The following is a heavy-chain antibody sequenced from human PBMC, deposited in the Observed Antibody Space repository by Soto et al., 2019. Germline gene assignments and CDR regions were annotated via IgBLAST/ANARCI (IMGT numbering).Heavy chain of an antibody. V-gene: IGHV2-70*11. CDR3: ARVNDYILDN. CDR2: IAWDDDK. Sequence: SGPTLVNPTQTPTLTCTFSGFSLSTTGXSVIWIRQPPGKALEWLARIAWDDDKYHSTSLKTRLTISKDTSKNQVVLTMTNMDPVDTATYYGARVNDYILDNGGEGAQGTVSS. D-gene: IGHD5-12*01. J-gene: IGHJ4*02. CDR1: GFSLSTTGXS.